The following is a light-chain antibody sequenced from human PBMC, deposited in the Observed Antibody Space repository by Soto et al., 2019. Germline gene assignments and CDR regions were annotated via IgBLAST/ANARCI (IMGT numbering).Light chain of an antibody. CDR1: SSNIGNNY. CDR3: GTWDSSLSAHV. Sequence: QSLLTQPPSVSAAPGQKVTISCSGSSSNIGNNYVSWYQQLPGTAPKLLIYENNKRPSGIPDRFSGSKSGTSATLGITGLQTGDEADYYCGTWDSSLSAHVFGTGTKVTVL. J-gene: IGLJ1*01. V-gene: IGLV1-51*02. CDR2: ENN.